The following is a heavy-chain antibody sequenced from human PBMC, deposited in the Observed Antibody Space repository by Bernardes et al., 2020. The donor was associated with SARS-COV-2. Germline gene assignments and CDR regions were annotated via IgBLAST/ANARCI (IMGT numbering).Heavy chain of an antibody. D-gene: IGHD2-2*01. V-gene: IGHV3-23*01. CDR3: AKPTSYCSSTSCYDYYYYYGMDV. CDR2: LSGSGGSP. CDR1: GFTFSSYA. J-gene: IGHJ6*02. Sequence: GGSLRLSCAASGFTFSSYAMSWVRQAPGKGLEWVSALSGSGGSPYYADSVKGRFTISRDNSKNTLYLQMNSLRAEDTAVYYCAKPTSYCSSTSCYDYYYYYGMDVWGQGTTVTVSS.